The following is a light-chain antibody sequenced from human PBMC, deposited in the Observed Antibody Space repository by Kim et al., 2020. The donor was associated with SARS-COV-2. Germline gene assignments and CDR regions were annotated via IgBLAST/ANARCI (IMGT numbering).Light chain of an antibody. CDR2: AAS. V-gene: IGKV1-39*01. Sequence: AAVGDRVPVTCRASQSVSTYLNWDQQKPGKTPKLLIYAASNLQRGVPSRFSGSGSGTDFTLTISSLQPEDFATYYCQQSYSTPPTFGQGTKVDIK. J-gene: IGKJ1*01. CDR1: QSVSTY. CDR3: QQSYSTPPT.